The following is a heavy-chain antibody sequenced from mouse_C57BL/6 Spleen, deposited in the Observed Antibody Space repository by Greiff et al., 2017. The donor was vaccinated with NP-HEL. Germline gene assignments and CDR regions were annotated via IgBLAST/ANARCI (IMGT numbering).Heavy chain of an antibody. CDR3: ARATTVVATDY. Sequence: QVQLQQSGAELARPGASVKLSCKASGYTFTSYGISWVKQRTGQGLEWIGEIYPRSGNTYSNEKFKGKATLTADKSSSTAYMELRSLTSEDSAVYFCARATTVVATDYWGQGTTLTVSS. J-gene: IGHJ2*01. V-gene: IGHV1-81*01. D-gene: IGHD1-1*01. CDR1: GYTFTSYG. CDR2: IYPRSGNT.